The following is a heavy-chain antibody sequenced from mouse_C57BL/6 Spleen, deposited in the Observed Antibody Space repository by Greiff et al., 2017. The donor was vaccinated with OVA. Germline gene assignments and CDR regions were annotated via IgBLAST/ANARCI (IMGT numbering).Heavy chain of an antibody. CDR2: IDPSDSYT. Sequence: VQLQQPGAELVKPGASVKLSCKASGYTFTSYWMQWVKQRPGQGLEWIGEIDPSDSYTNYNQKFKGKATLTVDTSSSTAYMQLSSLTSEDSAVYYCAQFAYWGQGTLVTVSA. V-gene: IGHV1-50*01. CDR1: GYTFTSYW. CDR3: AQFAY. J-gene: IGHJ3*01.